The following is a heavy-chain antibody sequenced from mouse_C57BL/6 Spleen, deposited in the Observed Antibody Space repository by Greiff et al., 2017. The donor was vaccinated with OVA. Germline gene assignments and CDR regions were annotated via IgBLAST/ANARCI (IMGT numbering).Heavy chain of an antibody. CDR3: ARKGSQVFDY. Sequence: QVQLQQSGPELVKPGASVKISCKASGYAFSSSWMNWVKQRPGTGLEWIGRIYPGDGDTNYNGKFKGKATLTADKSSSTAYMQLSSLTSEDSAVYCCARKGSQVFDYWGQGTTLTVSS. D-gene: IGHD6-1*01. CDR2: IYPGDGDT. V-gene: IGHV1-82*01. CDR1: GYAFSSSW. J-gene: IGHJ2*01.